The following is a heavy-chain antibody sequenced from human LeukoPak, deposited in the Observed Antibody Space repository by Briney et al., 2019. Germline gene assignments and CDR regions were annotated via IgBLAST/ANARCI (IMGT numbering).Heavy chain of an antibody. CDR3: AKDAN. CDR2: ISWNSGSI. J-gene: IGHJ4*02. V-gene: IGHV3-9*01. CDR1: GFIFDDYA. Sequence: GGSLRLSCAASGFIFDDYAMHWVRQAPGKGLEWVSGISWNSGSIGYADSVKGRFTISRDNAKNSLYLQMNSLRAEDTALYYCAKDANWGQGTLVTVSS.